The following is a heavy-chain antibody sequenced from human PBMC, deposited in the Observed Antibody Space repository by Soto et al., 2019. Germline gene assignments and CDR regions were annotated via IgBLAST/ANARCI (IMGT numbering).Heavy chain of an antibody. CDR3: TKPGVQWCLRCGMDV. V-gene: IGHV3-30*18. D-gene: IGHD2-8*01. CDR2: ISFDGNTQ. Sequence: QVQLVESGGGVVQPGGSLRLSCTASGFTFRPYTIHWVRQAPGKGLEWVALISFDGNTQYYADSVRGRFTISRDNSKNTLYLQMNGLRSEDTALYYCTKPGVQWCLRCGMDVWGQGTTVIVSS. CDR1: GFTFRPYT. J-gene: IGHJ6*02.